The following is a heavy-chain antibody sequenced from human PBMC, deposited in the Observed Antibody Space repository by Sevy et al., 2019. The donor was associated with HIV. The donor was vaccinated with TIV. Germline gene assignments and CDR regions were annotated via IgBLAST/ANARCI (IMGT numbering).Heavy chain of an antibody. CDR1: GFIFSTSP. J-gene: IGHJ4*02. V-gene: IGHV3-30-3*02. CDR2: LSYDDSDE. Sequence: GGSLRLSCAASGFIFSTSPMNWVRQAPGTGLECVAILSYDDSDENYADSVKGRFTISRDNSKNTLYLQMNSLRTEDTALYYCAKDDLGSIDYWGQGTLVTVSS. D-gene: IGHD3-10*01. CDR3: AKDDLGSIDY.